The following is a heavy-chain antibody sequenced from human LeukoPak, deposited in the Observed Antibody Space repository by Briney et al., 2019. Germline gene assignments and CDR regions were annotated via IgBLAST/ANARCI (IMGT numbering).Heavy chain of an antibody. J-gene: IGHJ3*01. CDR3: ARAGYYGDDAFDL. CDR2: IRQDGSEK. CDR1: GFTIGSYW. V-gene: IGHV3-7*01. Sequence: GGSLRLSCAGSGFTIGSYWMSWVRQAPGKGLEWVANIRQDGSEKYYVDSVKGRLTISRDNAKNSLYLQMDSLRAEDTGIYYCARAGYYGDDAFDLWGQGTMVTVSS. D-gene: IGHD2/OR15-2a*01.